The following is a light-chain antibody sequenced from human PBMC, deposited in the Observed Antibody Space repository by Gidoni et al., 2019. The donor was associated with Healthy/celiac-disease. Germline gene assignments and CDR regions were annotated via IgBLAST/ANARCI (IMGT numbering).Light chain of an antibody. CDR2: AAS. CDR3: QQLNSYPWT. CDR1: QGISSY. V-gene: IGKV1-9*01. Sequence: DIQLTQSPSFLSASVGDRVTITCRASQGISSYLAWYQQKPGKAPKLLIYAASTLQSGVPSRFSGSGSGTEFTLTISSLQPEDFATYYCQQLNSYPWTFGHXTKVEIK. J-gene: IGKJ1*01.